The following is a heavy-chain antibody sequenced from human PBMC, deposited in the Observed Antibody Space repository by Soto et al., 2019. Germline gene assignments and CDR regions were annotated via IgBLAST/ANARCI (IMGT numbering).Heavy chain of an antibody. CDR2: VNGNGGST. CDR1: GFTFSAYD. V-gene: IGHV3-23*01. D-gene: IGHD5-18*01. CDR3: RAYTYGQGVDY. Sequence: LRLSCVASGFTFSAYDMKWVRQAPGKGLEWVSVVNGNGGSTYYADSVRGRFTISRDDSKNTVYLQMNSLRAEDTAVYYCRAYTYGQGVDYWGQGTLVTVSS. J-gene: IGHJ4*02.